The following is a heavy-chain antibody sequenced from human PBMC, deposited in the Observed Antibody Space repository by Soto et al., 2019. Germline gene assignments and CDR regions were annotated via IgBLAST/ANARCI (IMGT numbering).Heavy chain of an antibody. CDR1: GGSVSSSNYY. D-gene: IGHD3-9*01. Sequence: QLQLQESGPGLVKPSETLSLTCTVSGGSVSSSNYYWGWIRQSPGKGLEWIGSIYYSGSTYYNPSLVSRVTISVDKSKNQFSLKVISVTAAATAVYYCARLEGLATISYYFDYWGQGTLVTVSS. CDR2: IYYSGST. V-gene: IGHV4-39*01. CDR3: ARLEGLATISYYFDY. J-gene: IGHJ4*02.